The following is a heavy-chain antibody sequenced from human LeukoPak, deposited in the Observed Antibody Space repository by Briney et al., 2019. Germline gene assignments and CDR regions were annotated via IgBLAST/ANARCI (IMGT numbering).Heavy chain of an antibody. J-gene: IGHJ3*02. CDR2: ISYRGST. D-gene: IGHD2-8*01. Sequence: PSETLSLTCTVSGGSISSYYWSWIRQPPGKGLEWIGYISYRGSTKYNPSLKSRVTISVDTSKNQFSLKLSSVTAADTAVYYCARGNGPYDAFDIWGQGTMVTVSS. CDR1: GGSISSYY. V-gene: IGHV4-59*01. CDR3: ARGNGPYDAFDI.